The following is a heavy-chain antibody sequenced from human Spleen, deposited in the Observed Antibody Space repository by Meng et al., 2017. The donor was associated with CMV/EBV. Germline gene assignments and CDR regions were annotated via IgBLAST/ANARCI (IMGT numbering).Heavy chain of an antibody. CDR1: GYTFTSYY. CDR3: ARDLTYGTGDYLDY. V-gene: IGHV1-46*04. J-gene: IGHJ4*02. Sequence: ASVKVSCKASGYTFTSYYMHWVRQAPGQGLEWMGMINPSTTTTTYAQRLQGRVAMTRDTSTSTVYMDLSSLRSDDTAVYYCARDLTYGTGDYLDYWGQGTLVTVSS. CDR2: INPSTTTT. D-gene: IGHD3-16*01.